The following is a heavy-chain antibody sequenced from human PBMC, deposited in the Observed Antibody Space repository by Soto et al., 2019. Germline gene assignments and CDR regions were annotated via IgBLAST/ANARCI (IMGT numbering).Heavy chain of an antibody. CDR1: GGTFRSHT. Sequence: QVQLEQSGAEVKKPGSSVKVSCKASGGTFRSHTIAWVRQAPGQGLEWMGDFIPIFGTSNYAQKFQGRISITAAEPRTTAYMEQSTVTDEDTATYYCARGEGYYDSSGLEYYHGMDVWGQGTTLTVSS. D-gene: IGHD3-22*01. V-gene: IGHV1-69*01. CDR3: ARGEGYYDSSGLEYYHGMDV. J-gene: IGHJ6*02. CDR2: FIPIFGTS.